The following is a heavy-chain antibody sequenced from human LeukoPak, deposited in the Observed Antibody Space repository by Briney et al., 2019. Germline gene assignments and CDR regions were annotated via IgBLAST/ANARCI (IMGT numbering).Heavy chain of an antibody. CDR1: GFTFSSYE. J-gene: IGHJ4*02. Sequence: GGSLRLSCAASGFTFSSYEMNWVRQAPGKGLEWVTYISSSGTTIYHADSVKGRFTISRDNAKNSLYLQMNSLRAEDAGLYYCAGGPTTGNLDYWGQGSLVTVSS. CDR2: ISSSGTTI. D-gene: IGHD1-1*01. V-gene: IGHV3-48*03. CDR3: AGGPTTGNLDY.